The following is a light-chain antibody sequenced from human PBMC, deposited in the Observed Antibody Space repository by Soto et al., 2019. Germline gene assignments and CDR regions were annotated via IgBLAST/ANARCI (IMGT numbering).Light chain of an antibody. CDR1: QSVSSY. J-gene: IGKJ4*01. V-gene: IGKV3-11*01. CDR3: QQRWNWPRP. Sequence: EIVLTQSPATLSLSPGERATLSCRASQSVSSYLAWYQHKPGQAPRLLIYDASNRATGIPARFSGSGSGTDFTLTLSSLEPEDFAVYYCQQRWNWPRPFGGGTKVEIK. CDR2: DAS.